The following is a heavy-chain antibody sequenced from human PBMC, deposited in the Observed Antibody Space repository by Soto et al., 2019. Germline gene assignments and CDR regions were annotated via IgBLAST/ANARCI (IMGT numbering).Heavy chain of an antibody. CDR3: ATEPIYYNDGSGYYPLGH. D-gene: IGHD3-22*01. J-gene: IGHJ4*02. CDR1: GYSFATYG. Sequence: QVQLVQSGAEVKKPGASVKVSCKASGYSFATYGFSWVRQAPGQGLECVGWISAHNGDTHSSQKFQGRVTLTTDTSTNTGYMELRSRTSDDTAVYFCATEPIYYNDGSGYYPLGHWGQGTLVTVSS. CDR2: ISAHNGDT. V-gene: IGHV1-18*04.